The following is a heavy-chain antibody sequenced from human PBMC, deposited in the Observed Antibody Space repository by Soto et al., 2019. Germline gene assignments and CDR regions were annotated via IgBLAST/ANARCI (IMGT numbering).Heavy chain of an antibody. V-gene: IGHV3-23*01. CDR2: ISGSGGTT. Sequence: EVQLLDAGGGLAHPGGSLRLSCGVSGFTFSSHAMSWVRQAPGKGLEWVSGISGSGGTTFYADSVKGRFTISRDNSKNTLYLHMNGLRAEDTAVYYCTRSPYDFWTPGQFYFDQWGQGTLVTVSS. J-gene: IGHJ4*02. CDR3: TRSPYDFWTPGQFYFDQ. CDR1: GFTFSSHA. D-gene: IGHD3-3*01.